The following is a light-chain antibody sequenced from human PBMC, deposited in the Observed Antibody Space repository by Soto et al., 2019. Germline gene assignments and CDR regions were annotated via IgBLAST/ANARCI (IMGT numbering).Light chain of an antibody. V-gene: IGLV1-40*01. Sequence: QSVLTQPPSVSGAPGQRVTISCTGSSSNIGAGYDVHWYQQLPGTAPKLLIYGNSNRPSGVPDRFSGSKSGTSASLAITGLQAEDEADYYCQSYESSLSGSGVVFGGGTKLTV. CDR1: SSNIGAGYD. CDR2: GNS. CDR3: QSYESSLSGSGVV. J-gene: IGLJ2*01.